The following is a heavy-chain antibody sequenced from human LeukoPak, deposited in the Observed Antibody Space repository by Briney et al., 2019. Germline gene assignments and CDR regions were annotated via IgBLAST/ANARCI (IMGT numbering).Heavy chain of an antibody. CDR2: IYHSGST. D-gene: IGHD2-15*01. CDR3: ARAGYCSGGSCSFRYFDY. CDR1: GGSISSGGYS. Sequence: SQTLSLTCAVSGGSISSGGYSWSWIRQPPGKGLEWIGYIYHSGSTYYNPSLKSRVTISVDRSKNQFSLKLSSVTAADTAVYYCARAGYCSGGSCSFRYFDYWGQGTLDTVSS. J-gene: IGHJ4*02. V-gene: IGHV4-30-2*01.